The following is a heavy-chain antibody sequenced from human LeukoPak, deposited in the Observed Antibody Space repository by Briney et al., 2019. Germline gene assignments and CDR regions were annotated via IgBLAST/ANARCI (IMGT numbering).Heavy chain of an antibody. D-gene: IGHD3-22*01. Sequence: GGSLRLSCAASGFTFSTYVMTWVRQAPGKGLEWVSAISGSGGSTYYADSVKGRFTISRDNSKDTLYLQMNSLRAEDTAIYYCAKDRAYYYDSSGYYVDYWGQGTLVTVSS. CDR2: ISGSGGST. CDR1: GFTFSTYV. V-gene: IGHV3-23*01. CDR3: AKDRAYYYDSSGYYVDY. J-gene: IGHJ4*02.